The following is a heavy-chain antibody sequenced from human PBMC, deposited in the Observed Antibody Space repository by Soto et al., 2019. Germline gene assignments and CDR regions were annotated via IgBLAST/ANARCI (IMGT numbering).Heavy chain of an antibody. D-gene: IGHD2-2*02. J-gene: IGHJ6*02. Sequence: GGSLRLSCAASGFTFDDYAMHWVRQAPGKGLEWVSGISWNSGSIGYADSVKGRFTISRDNAKNSLYLQMNSLRAEDTALYYCAKDIFRGIVVVPATIRLRYYYYGMDVWGQGTTVTVSS. CDR2: ISWNSGSI. V-gene: IGHV3-9*01. CDR3: AKDIFRGIVVVPATIRLRYYYYGMDV. CDR1: GFTFDDYA.